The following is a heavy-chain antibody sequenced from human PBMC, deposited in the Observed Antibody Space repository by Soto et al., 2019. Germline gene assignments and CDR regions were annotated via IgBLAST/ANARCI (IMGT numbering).Heavy chain of an antibody. V-gene: IGHV3-23*01. D-gene: IGHD2-8*01. CDR3: AKRCTNGVCYWDY. CDR1: GFTVSSYA. CDR2: IIDSGST. J-gene: IGHJ4*02. Sequence: GGSLRLSCAASGFTVSSYAMSWVRQAPGKGLEWVSSIIDSGSTYYADSVRGRFTISRDTSKNTLYLQMNSLRAEDTAVYYCAKRCTNGVCYWDYWGQGTLVTASS.